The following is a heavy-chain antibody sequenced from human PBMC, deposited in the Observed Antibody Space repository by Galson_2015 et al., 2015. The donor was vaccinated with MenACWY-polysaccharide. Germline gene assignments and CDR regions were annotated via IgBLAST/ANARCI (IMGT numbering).Heavy chain of an antibody. D-gene: IGHD1-14*01. J-gene: IGHJ4*02. V-gene: IGHV3-23*01. CDR1: GFTFNSYT. Sequence: SLRLSCAASGFTFNSYTMSWVRQAPGKGLEWVSAISGSGASTYCADSVKGRFTISRDNSKNTLYLQMNSLRAEDTAVYYCANPGLSTGRTSDVDYWGQGTLVTVSS. CDR2: ISGSGAST. CDR3: ANPGLSTGRTSDVDY.